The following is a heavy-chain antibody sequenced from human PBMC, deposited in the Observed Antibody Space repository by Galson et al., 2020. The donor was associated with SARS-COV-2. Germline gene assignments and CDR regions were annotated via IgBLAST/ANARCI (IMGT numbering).Heavy chain of an antibody. CDR3: AKDYGGYFGY. CDR2: ISGSGGST. D-gene: IGHD2-15*01. J-gene: IGHJ4*02. Sequence: GESLKISCAASGFTFSSYAMSWVRQAPGKGLEWVSAISGSGGSTYYADSVKGRFTISRDNSKNTLYLQMNSLRAEDTAVYYCAKDYGGYFGYWGQGTLVTVSS. CDR1: GFTFSSYA. V-gene: IGHV3-23*01.